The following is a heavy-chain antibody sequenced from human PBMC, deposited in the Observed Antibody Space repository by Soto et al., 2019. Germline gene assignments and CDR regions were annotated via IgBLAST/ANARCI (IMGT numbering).Heavy chain of an antibody. CDR1: GFTFSSYG. V-gene: IGHV3-33*01. CDR2: IWYDGSNK. CDR3: ARGGIAVAGTDSTNYYYYYMDV. J-gene: IGHJ6*03. D-gene: IGHD6-19*01. Sequence: GGSLRLSCAASGFTFSSYGMHWVRQAPGKGLEWVAVIWYDGSNKYYADSVKGRFTISRDNSKNTLYLQMNSLRAEDTAVYYCARGGIAVAGTDSTNYYYYYMDVWGKGTTVTVSS.